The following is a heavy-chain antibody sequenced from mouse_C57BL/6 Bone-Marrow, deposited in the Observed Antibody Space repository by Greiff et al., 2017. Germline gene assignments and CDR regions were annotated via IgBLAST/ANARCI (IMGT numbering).Heavy chain of an antibody. CDR3: ARPDYYYGSSRFAY. CDR2: ILPGSGST. J-gene: IGHJ3*01. V-gene: IGHV1-9*01. CDR1: GYTFTGYW. D-gene: IGHD1-1*01. Sequence: VQLQQSGAELMKPGASVKLSCKATGYTFTGYWIEWVKQRPGHGLEWIGEILPGSGSTNYNEKFKGKATFTADTSSNTAYMQRSSLTTEDSAIYYCARPDYYYGSSRFAYWGQGTLVTVSA.